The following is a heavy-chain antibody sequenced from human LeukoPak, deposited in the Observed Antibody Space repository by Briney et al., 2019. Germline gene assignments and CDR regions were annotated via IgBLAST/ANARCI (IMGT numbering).Heavy chain of an antibody. J-gene: IGHJ4*02. D-gene: IGHD7-27*01. CDR3: AKDFPLGDY. Sequence: PGGSLRLSCAASGFPFSSYAMSWVRPAPGKGLEWVAVISYDGSNKYYADSVKGRFTISRDNSKNTLYLQMNSLRAEDTAVYYCAKDFPLGDYWGQGTLVTVSS. CDR2: ISYDGSNK. V-gene: IGHV3-30*18. CDR1: GFPFSSYA.